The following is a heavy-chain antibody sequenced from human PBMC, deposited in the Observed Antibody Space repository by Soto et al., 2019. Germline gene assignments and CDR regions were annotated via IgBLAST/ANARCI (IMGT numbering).Heavy chain of an antibody. D-gene: IGHD3-22*01. CDR1: GGSISSSNW. CDR2: IHHSGST. Sequence: QVQLQESGPGLVKPSGTLSLTCAVSGGSISSSNWWSWVRQSLGKGLEWIGEIHHSGSTNYNPSLKSRVTISVAKSKNQFSRKLSSVTAADTAVYYCASTYYSDTSGYYSLGDWGQGTPVTVSS. CDR3: ASTYYSDTSGYYSLGD. J-gene: IGHJ4*02. V-gene: IGHV4-4*02.